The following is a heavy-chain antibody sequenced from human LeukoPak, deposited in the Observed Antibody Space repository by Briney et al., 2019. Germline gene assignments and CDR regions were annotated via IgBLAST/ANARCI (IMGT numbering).Heavy chain of an antibody. CDR2: ISGSGGST. Sequence: PGGSLRLSCVASGFTFSSYAMSWVRQAPGKGLEWVSVISGSGGSTYYADSVKGRFTISRDNSQNTLYLQMNSLRAEDTAVYYCVKRRYDSSGYFDYWGQGTLVTVSP. V-gene: IGHV3-23*01. CDR3: VKRRYDSSGYFDY. J-gene: IGHJ4*02. D-gene: IGHD3-22*01. CDR1: GFTFSSYA.